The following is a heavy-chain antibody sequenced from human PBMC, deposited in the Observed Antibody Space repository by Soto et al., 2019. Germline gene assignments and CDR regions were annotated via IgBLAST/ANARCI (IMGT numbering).Heavy chain of an antibody. D-gene: IGHD2-21*01. CDR1: GFTLSTYA. J-gene: IGHJ4*02. Sequence: SGGSLRLSCAASGFTLSTYAMTWVRQAPGKGLECVSGIVGSGDDIHYADSVKGRFTISKDISRSTLYLQMNSLRADDTAVYYCAKDAVYNDGLWLMDHWGQGTLVTVSS. V-gene: IGHV3-23*01. CDR2: IVGSGDDI. CDR3: AKDAVYNDGLWLMDH.